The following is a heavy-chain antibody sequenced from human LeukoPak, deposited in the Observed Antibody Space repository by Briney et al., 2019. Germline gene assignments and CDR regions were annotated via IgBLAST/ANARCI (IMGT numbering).Heavy chain of an antibody. D-gene: IGHD3-9*01. CDR3: AREARDYDILTGYYIY. V-gene: IGHV1-69*05. J-gene: IGHJ4*02. Sequence: SVKVSCKASGGTFSSYAISWVRQAPGQGLEWMGGIIPIFGTANYAQKFQGRVMITTDESTSTAYMELSSLRSEDTAVYYCAREARDYDILTGYYIYWGQGTLVTVSS. CDR2: IIPIFGTA. CDR1: GGTFSSYA.